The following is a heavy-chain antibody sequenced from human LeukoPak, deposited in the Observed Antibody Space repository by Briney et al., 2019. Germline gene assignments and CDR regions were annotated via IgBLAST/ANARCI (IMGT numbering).Heavy chain of an antibody. J-gene: IGHJ4*02. D-gene: IGHD3-16*01. V-gene: IGHV1-69*06. CDR3: ARGPYYYDF. CDR1: GGTFTSYA. Sequence: SLKVSCKASGGTFTSYAISWVRQAPGQGLEWMGRIIPIFDTTNYAQKFQGRVTITADKSTTTAYMELSSLRSEDTAVYYCARGPYYYDFWGQGTLVTVSS. CDR2: IIPIFDTT.